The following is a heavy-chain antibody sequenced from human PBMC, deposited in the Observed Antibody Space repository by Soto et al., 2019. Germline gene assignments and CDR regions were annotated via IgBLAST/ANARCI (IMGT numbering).Heavy chain of an antibody. V-gene: IGHV3-30*02. CDR2: IQHDGSNK. Sequence: AGSLRLSCLASGLSFSRYCMHGVRQAPGKGLEWVAVIQHDGSNKYYGDSVKGRSTISRDDSKNTLYLQMHSLRPEDTAVYYCAKNKFCSSTSCYYYGMDVWGQGTTVTVSS. CDR1: GLSFSRYC. J-gene: IGHJ6*02. CDR3: AKNKFCSSTSCYYYGMDV. D-gene: IGHD2-2*01.